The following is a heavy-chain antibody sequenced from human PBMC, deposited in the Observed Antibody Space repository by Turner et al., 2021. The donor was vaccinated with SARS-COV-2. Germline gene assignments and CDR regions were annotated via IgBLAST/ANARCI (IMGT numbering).Heavy chain of an antibody. CDR3: AKGESQYFDY. V-gene: IGHV3-30*18. CDR1: GFTFSSYG. Sequence: QVQLVESAEGVVQPGRSLRLSCAASGFTFSSYGMHWVRQAPGKGLEWVAVISYDGSNKYYADSVKGRFTISRDNSKNTLYLQMNSLRAEDTAVYYCAKGESQYFDYWGQGTLVTVSS. CDR2: ISYDGSNK. J-gene: IGHJ4*02.